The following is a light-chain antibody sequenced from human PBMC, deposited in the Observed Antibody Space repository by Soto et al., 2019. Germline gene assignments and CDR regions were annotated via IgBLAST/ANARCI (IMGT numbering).Light chain of an antibody. CDR2: GIS. J-gene: IGKJ4*01. Sequence: EIVLTQSPGTLSLSPGERATLSCRASQSVSSDYLAWYQQKPGQAPRLLIYGISSRATGIPDRFSGSGSGTDFTLSISRLEPEYFAVYYCQQYSSSVLTFGGGTKVEIK. CDR3: QQYSSSVLT. V-gene: IGKV3-20*01. CDR1: QSVSSDY.